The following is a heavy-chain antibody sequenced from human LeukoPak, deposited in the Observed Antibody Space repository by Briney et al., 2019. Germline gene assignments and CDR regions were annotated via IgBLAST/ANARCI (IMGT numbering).Heavy chain of an antibody. D-gene: IGHD2-2*01. Sequence: PGGSLRLSCAASGFTFSSYAMHWVRQAPGKGLEWVAVISYDGSNKYYADSVKGRFTISRDNSKNTLYLQMNSLRAEDTAVYYCVRASGEYQLLFPNFDYWGQGTLVTVSS. V-gene: IGHV3-30-3*01. CDR2: ISYDGSNK. CDR1: GFTFSSYA. J-gene: IGHJ4*02. CDR3: VRASGEYQLLFPNFDY.